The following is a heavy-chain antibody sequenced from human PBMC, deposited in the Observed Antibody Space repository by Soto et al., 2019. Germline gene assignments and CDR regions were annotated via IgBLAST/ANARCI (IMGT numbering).Heavy chain of an antibody. V-gene: IGHV1-58*02. Sequence: GASVKVSCKDSGYTFTSYAMHWVRQAPGQRLEWIGWIVVGSGNTNYAQKFQERVTITRDMSTSTAYMELSSLRSEDTAVYYCAAGPQLTPDYWGQGTLVTVSS. CDR1: GYTFTSYA. D-gene: IGHD2-2*01. CDR3: AAGPQLTPDY. J-gene: IGHJ4*02. CDR2: IVVGSGNT.